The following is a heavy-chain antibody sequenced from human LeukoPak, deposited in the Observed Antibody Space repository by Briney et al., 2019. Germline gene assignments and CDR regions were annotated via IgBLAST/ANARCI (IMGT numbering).Heavy chain of an antibody. CDR3: ARAYYYDSSGSNFDY. Sequence: GASVKVSCTASGYTFTRYGISWLRQAPGQGLEWMGWISEYSGDTKYAQKLQGRVTMTTDTSTSTVYMELRSLRSDDTAVYYCARAYYYDSSGSNFDYWGQGTLVTVSS. CDR1: GYTFTRYG. D-gene: IGHD3-22*01. J-gene: IGHJ4*02. CDR2: ISEYSGDT. V-gene: IGHV1-18*01.